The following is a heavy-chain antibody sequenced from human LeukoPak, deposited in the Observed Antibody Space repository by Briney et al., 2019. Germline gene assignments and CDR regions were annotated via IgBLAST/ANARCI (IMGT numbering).Heavy chain of an antibody. V-gene: IGHV1-2*02. D-gene: IGHD3-9*01. CDR1: GYTFISYY. J-gene: IGHJ4*02. CDR2: INPNSGGT. Sequence: ASVKVSCKASGYTFISYYMHWVRQAPGQGLEWMGWINPNSGGTNYGQKFQGRVTMTRDTSISTAYMELSRLRSDDTAVYYCARDFKTLTTYYDNVFDYWGQGTLVTVSS. CDR3: ARDFKTLTTYYDNVFDY.